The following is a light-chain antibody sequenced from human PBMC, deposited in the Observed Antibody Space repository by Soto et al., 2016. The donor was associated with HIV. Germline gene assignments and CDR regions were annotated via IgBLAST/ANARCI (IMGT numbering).Light chain of an antibody. CDR3: QVWDSSSDHWV. CDR2: DDS. V-gene: IGLV3-21*03. Sequence: SYELTQPPSVSVAPRKTARITCGGNDIGTKSVHWFQQKPGQAPVLVVYDDSDRPSGIPERFSGSNSGNTATLTISRVEVGDEADYYCQVWDSSSDHWVFGGGTKLTVV. J-gene: IGLJ3*02. CDR1: DIGTKS.